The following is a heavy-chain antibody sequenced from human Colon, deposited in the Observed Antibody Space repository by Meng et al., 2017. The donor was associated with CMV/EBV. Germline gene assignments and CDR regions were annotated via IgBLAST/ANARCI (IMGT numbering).Heavy chain of an antibody. Sequence: QVEVRESGPGLVKPSETLSLTCTVSGASITSYYWSWIRQPAGKGLEWIGRVYISGNTNYNPSLKSRVTMSIDTSKNQLSLNIRSVTAADTAVYYCARDSNLSGLAYWGQGTLVTVSS. J-gene: IGHJ4*02. CDR2: VYISGNT. V-gene: IGHV4-4*07. D-gene: IGHD3-10*01. CDR3: ARDSNLSGLAY. CDR1: GASITSYY.